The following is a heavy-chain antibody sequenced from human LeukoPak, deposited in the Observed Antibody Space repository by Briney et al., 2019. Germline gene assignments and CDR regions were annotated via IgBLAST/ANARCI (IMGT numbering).Heavy chain of an antibody. V-gene: IGHV4-34*01. D-gene: IGHD3-9*01. CDR2: INDSGST. J-gene: IGHJ4*02. CDR3: ARGVNDDLLTDYYYFDY. Sequence: SETLSLTCAVYGVSFSGYYWSWIRQPPGKGLEWIGEINDSGSTNYNPSLKSRVTISVDTSKNQFSLRLTSVTVADTAVYYCARGVNDDLLTDYYYFDYRGQGTLVTVSS. CDR1: GVSFSGYY.